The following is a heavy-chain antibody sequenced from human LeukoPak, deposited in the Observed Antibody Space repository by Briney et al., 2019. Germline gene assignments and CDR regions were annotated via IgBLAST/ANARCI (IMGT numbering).Heavy chain of an antibody. D-gene: IGHD5-24*01. CDR2: IYPGDSDT. CDR1: GYSFTSYW. CDR3: ARGDVEMAKGAAYYFDY. Sequence: GESLKISCKGSGYSFTSYWIGWVRQMPRKGLEWMGIIYPGDSDTRYSPSFQGQVTISADKSISTAYLQWSSLKASDTAMYYCARGDVEMAKGAAYYFDYWGQGTLVTVSS. J-gene: IGHJ4*02. V-gene: IGHV5-51*01.